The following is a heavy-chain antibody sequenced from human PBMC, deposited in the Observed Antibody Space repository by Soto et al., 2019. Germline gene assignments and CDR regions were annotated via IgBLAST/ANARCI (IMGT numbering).Heavy chain of an antibody. Sequence: SETLSLTCTVSGGSISDGYYWSWIRQHPGKGLEWIGSISDSGSTSYNPSLKSRLTISVDTSKNQFPLNLRSVTAADTAVYYCARRDRSGFSYWLDTWGQGTLVTVSS. CDR2: ISDSGST. V-gene: IGHV4-31*03. J-gene: IGHJ5*02. D-gene: IGHD3-22*01. CDR1: GGSISDGYY. CDR3: ARRDRSGFSYWLDT.